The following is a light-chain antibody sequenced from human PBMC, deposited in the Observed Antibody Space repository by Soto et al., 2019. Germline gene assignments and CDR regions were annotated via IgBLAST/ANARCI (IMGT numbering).Light chain of an antibody. CDR3: SLYTSSVTLV. V-gene: IGLV2-14*01. CDR1: SSDVGGYNF. CDR2: EVS. J-gene: IGLJ2*01. Sequence: QSALTQPASVSGSPGQSITISCTGTSSDVGGYNFVSWYQQHPGKSPKLMIYEVSNRPSGFSYRFSGSKSGNTASLTISGLPAEDEAYYYGSLYTSSVTLVFGGGTKLNVL.